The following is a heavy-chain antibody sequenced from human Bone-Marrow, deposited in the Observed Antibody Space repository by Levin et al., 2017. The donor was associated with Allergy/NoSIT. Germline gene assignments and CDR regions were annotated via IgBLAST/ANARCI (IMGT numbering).Heavy chain of an antibody. Sequence: RASVKVSCKASGVSLMRDPFIWVRQAPGQGFEWMGRIIPMFDPPEYAQKFQGRVTINADKSTSTVYLELSSLTSEDTATYYCTMDFGTFSLDPWGQGTLVIVSS. D-gene: IGHD2/OR15-2a*01. V-gene: IGHV1-69*06. J-gene: IGHJ5*02. CDR1: GVSLMRDP. CDR2: IIPMFDPP. CDR3: TMDFGTFSLDP.